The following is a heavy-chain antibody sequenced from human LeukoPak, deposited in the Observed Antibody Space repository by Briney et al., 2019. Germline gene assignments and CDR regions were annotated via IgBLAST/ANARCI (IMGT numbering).Heavy chain of an antibody. D-gene: IGHD2-2*01. V-gene: IGHV4-30-4*01. Sequence: SQTLSLTCTVSGGSISSGDFYWSWIRQPPGKGLEWIGYIYSTGSTYYNPSLKSRVTMSADMSKNHFSLILSSVTAADTAVYYCARGRYCSSTSCYVWPPNWFDPWGQGTLVTVSS. CDR1: GGSISSGDFY. J-gene: IGHJ5*02. CDR2: IYSTGST. CDR3: ARGRYCSSTSCYVWPPNWFDP.